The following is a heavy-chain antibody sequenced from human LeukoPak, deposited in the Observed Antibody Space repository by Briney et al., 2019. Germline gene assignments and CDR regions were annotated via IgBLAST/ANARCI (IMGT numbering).Heavy chain of an antibody. Sequence: GESLKISCKDSGYSFTTYWIGWVRQMPGKGLEWMGIIYPGDSDTRYSPSFQGQVTISADKSISTAYLQWSSLKASNTAMYYCARHMYSSSSPDFWGQGTLVTVSS. V-gene: IGHV5-51*01. D-gene: IGHD6-6*01. J-gene: IGHJ4*02. CDR1: GYSFTTYW. CDR3: ARHMYSSSSPDF. CDR2: IYPGDSDT.